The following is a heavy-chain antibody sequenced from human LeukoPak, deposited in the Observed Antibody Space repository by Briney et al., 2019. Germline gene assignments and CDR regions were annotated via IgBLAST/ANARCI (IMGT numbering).Heavy chain of an antibody. J-gene: IGHJ4*02. CDR1: GFTFSSYS. CDR3: ARDHEGYCSGGSCYHFDY. V-gene: IGHV3-48*01. CDR2: ISSSSSTI. D-gene: IGHD2-15*01. Sequence: GGSLRLSCAASGFTFSSYSMNWVRQAPGKGLEWVSYISSSSSTIYYADSVKGRFTISRDNAKNSLYLQMNSLRAEDTAVYYCARDHEGYCSGGSCYHFDYWGQGTLVTVSS.